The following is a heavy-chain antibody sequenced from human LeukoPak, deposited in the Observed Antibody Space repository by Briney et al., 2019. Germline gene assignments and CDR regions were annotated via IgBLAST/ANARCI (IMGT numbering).Heavy chain of an antibody. CDR3: TRSPSLGGSYWGFDY. CDR1: GFTFSTYW. Sequence: GGSLRLSCAASGFTFSTYWMHWVRQAPGKGLVWVSRLSPDGSSSIYADSVKGRLTVSRDNAKNTLYLQMNSLRADDTAVYYCTRSPSLGGSYWGFDYWGQGTLLTVSS. D-gene: IGHD1-26*01. J-gene: IGHJ4*02. V-gene: IGHV3-74*01. CDR2: LSPDGSSS.